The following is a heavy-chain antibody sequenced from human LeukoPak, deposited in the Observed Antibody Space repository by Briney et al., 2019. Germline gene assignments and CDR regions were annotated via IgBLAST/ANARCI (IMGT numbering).Heavy chain of an antibody. Sequence: GGSLRLSCAASGFTFSSYGMQWVRQAPGKELEGVAVISHDGSNNYYADSVKGRFTISRDNSKNTLYLQMSSLRAEDTAVYYCAKDWTAVLWFGEPKGFDYWGQGTLVTVSS. J-gene: IGHJ4*02. V-gene: IGHV3-30*18. CDR2: ISHDGSNN. CDR1: GFTFSSYG. D-gene: IGHD3-10*01. CDR3: AKDWTAVLWFGEPKGFDY.